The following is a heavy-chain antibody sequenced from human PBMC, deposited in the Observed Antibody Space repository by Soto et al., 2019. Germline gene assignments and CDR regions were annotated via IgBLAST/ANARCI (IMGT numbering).Heavy chain of an antibody. V-gene: IGHV3-23*01. Sequence: TGGSLRLSCAASGFTFSSYAMSWVRQAPGKGLEWVSAISGSGGSTYYADSVKGRFTISRDNSKNTLYLQMNSLRAEDTAVYYCAKVGSSSWLMRDYWGQGTLVTVSS. CDR2: ISGSGGST. D-gene: IGHD6-13*01. CDR3: AKVGSSSWLMRDY. J-gene: IGHJ4*02. CDR1: GFTFSSYA.